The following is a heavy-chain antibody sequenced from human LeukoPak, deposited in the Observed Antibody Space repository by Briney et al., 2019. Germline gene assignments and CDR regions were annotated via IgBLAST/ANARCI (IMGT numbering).Heavy chain of an antibody. J-gene: IGHJ4*02. CDR2: ISYEGSNK. CDR3: ARLRTTGTFDY. CDR1: GFTFSSYA. D-gene: IGHD1-1*01. V-gene: IGHV3-30-3*01. Sequence: GGSLRLSCAASGFTFSSYAMHWVRQAPGKGLEWVAVISYEGSNKYYADSVKGRFTISRDNSKNTLYLQMNSLRAEDTAVYYCARLRTTGTFDYWGQGTLVTVSS.